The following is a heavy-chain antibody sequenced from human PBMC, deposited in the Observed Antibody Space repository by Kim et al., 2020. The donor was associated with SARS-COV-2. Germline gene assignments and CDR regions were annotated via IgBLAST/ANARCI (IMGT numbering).Heavy chain of an antibody. D-gene: IGHD3-3*01. V-gene: IGHV3-23*01. J-gene: IGHJ5*02. CDR3: AKVVYYDFWSGYSKGGWFDP. Sequence: FTISRDNSKNTLYLQMNSLRAEDTAVYYCAKVVYYDFWSGYSKGGWFDPWGQGTLVTVSS.